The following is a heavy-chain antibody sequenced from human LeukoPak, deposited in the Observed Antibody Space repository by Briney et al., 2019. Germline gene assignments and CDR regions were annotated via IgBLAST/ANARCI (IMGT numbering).Heavy chain of an antibody. CDR2: INHSGST. CDR1: GGSFSGYY. CDR3: ARGRGSGSYHYYYYYGMDV. Sequence: SETLSLTCAVYGGSFSGYYWSWIRQPPGKGLEWLVEINHSGSTNYNPSLKSRVTISVDTSKNQFSLKLSSVTAADTAVYYCARGRGSGSYHYYYYYGMDVWGQGTTVTVSS. D-gene: IGHD1-26*01. J-gene: IGHJ6*02. V-gene: IGHV4-34*01.